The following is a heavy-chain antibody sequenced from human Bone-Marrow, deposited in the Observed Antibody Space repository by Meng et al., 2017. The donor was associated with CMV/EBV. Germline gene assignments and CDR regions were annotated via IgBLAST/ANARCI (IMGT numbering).Heavy chain of an antibody. CDR3: ARKGYSYGAPLDF. CDR1: GFSLYNSRMG. V-gene: IGHV2-26*01. Sequence: SGPTLVKPTETLTLTCSVFGFSLYNSRMGVSWIRQPPGKALEWLAHIFSNDEKYFSASLKSRPTISKDTSKSQVVLTMTNVDPEDTGTYYLARKGYSYGAPLDFWGQGARVTVSS. D-gene: IGHD3-16*02. CDR2: IFSNDEK. J-gene: IGHJ4*02.